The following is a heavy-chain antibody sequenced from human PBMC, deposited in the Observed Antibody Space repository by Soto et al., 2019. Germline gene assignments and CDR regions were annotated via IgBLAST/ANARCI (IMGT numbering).Heavy chain of an antibody. CDR3: AAQSSGWHVDY. J-gene: IGHJ4*02. Sequence: GGSLRLSCAASGFTFSSYAMSWVRQAPGKGLEWVSAISGSGGSTNYADSVKGRFTISRDNSKNTLYLQMNSLRAEDTAVYYCAAQSSGWHVDYWGQGTLVTVSS. CDR1: GFTFSSYA. V-gene: IGHV3-23*01. CDR2: ISGSGGST. D-gene: IGHD6-19*01.